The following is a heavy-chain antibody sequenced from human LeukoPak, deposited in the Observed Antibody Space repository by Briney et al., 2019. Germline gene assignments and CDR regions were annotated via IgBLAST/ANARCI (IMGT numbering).Heavy chain of an antibody. CDR1: GGSISSYY. CDR3: ASREGY. Sequence: SETLSLTCTVSGGSISSYYWSWLRQPPGKGLEWIGYIYYSGSTNYNPSLKSRVTISVDTSKNQFSLKLSSVTAADTAVYYCASREGYWGQGTLVTVSS. CDR2: IYYSGST. J-gene: IGHJ4*02. V-gene: IGHV4-59*01.